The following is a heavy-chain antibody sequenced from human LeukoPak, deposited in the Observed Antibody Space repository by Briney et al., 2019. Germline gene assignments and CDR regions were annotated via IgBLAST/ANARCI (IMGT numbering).Heavy chain of an antibody. V-gene: IGHV3-9*01. CDR1: GFTFDDYA. J-gene: IGHJ3*02. D-gene: IGHD6-19*01. Sequence: PGGSLRLSCAASGFTFDDYAMHWVRQAPGKGLEWVSGISWNSGSIGYADSVKGRFTISRDNAKNSLYLQMNSLRAEDTALYYCARHTVFVSGWYDAFDIWGQGTMVTVSS. CDR3: ARHTVFVSGWYDAFDI. CDR2: ISWNSGSI.